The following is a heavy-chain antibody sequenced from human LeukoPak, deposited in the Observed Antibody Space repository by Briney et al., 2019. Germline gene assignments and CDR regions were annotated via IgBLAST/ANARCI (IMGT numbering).Heavy chain of an antibody. D-gene: IGHD5-18*01. CDR3: TRQEEPTALIDH. V-gene: IGHV3-73*01. CDR1: GFSFSGSA. Sequence: PGGSLKLSCAASGFSFSGSAMHWVRQASGKGLEWVGRIRSKSNSYATAYGASVKGRFTISRDESKNTAYLQMNNLKTEDTAVYYCTRQEEPTALIDHWGQGTLVTVSS. CDR2: IRSKSNSYAT. J-gene: IGHJ4*02.